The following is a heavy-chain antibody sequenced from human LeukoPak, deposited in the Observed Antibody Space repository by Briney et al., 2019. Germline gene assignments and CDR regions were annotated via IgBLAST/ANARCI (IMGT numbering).Heavy chain of an antibody. CDR3: ARGGYYDSSGYIFDY. CDR2: IVPIFGTA. Sequence: GASVKVSCKASGGTFSSYAISSVRHAPGQGLEWMGGIVPIFGTANYAQKFQGRVTITADESTSTAYMELSSLRSEDTAVYYCARGGYYDSSGYIFDYWGQGTLVTVSS. CDR1: GGTFSSYA. D-gene: IGHD3-22*01. V-gene: IGHV1-69*13. J-gene: IGHJ4*02.